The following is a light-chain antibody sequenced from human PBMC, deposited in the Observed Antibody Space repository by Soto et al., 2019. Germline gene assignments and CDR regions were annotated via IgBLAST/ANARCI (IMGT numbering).Light chain of an antibody. Sequence: QSVLAQPPSVSAAPGQKVTISCSGSSSNIGNNYVSWYQQLPGTAPKLLIYENNKRPSGIPDRFSGSKSGTSATLGITGLQTGDEADYYCGTWDSSLSLDWVFGGGTQLPVL. CDR1: SSNIGNNY. J-gene: IGLJ3*02. CDR2: ENN. CDR3: GTWDSSLSLDWV. V-gene: IGLV1-51*02.